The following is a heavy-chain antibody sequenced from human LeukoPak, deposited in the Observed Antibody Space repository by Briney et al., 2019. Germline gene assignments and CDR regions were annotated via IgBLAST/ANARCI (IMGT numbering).Heavy chain of an antibody. J-gene: IGHJ4*02. Sequence: GGSLRLSCAASGFTFSSYAMSWVRQAPGKGLEWVSAISGSGGSTYYADSVKGRFTISRDNSKNTLYLQMNSLRAEDTAVYYCAKDGPRERYETGQFDYWGQGTLVTVSS. CDR2: ISGSGGST. CDR1: GFTFSSYA. V-gene: IGHV3-23*01. CDR3: AKDGPRERYETGQFDY. D-gene: IGHD5-12*01.